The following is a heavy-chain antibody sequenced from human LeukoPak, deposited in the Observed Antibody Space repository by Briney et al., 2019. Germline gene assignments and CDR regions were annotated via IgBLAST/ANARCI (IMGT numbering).Heavy chain of an antibody. D-gene: IGHD6-6*01. CDR1: GYTFTSYA. CDR2: INTNTGNP. Sequence: ASVKVSCKASGYTFTSYAMNWVRQAPGQGLEWMGWINTNTGNPTYAQGFTGRFVFSLDTSVSTAYLQISSLKAEDTAVYYCARSKKAMAARPIDYWGQGTLVTVSS. J-gene: IGHJ4*02. V-gene: IGHV7-4-1*02. CDR3: ARSKKAMAARPIDY.